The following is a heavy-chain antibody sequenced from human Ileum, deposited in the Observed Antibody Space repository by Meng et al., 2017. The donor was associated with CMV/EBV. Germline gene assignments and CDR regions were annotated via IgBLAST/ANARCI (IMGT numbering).Heavy chain of an antibody. D-gene: IGHD2-21*01. J-gene: IGHJ5*02. V-gene: IGHV1-18*01. CDR3: AREDYSAYAAT. CDR1: GYTFITFG. CDR2: ITPYNGKT. Sequence: QVQLVQSGAEGKKPGASVEVACKASGYTFITFGITWVRQAPGQGLEWMGWITPYNGKTDYTQRLQDRVTMTTDTSTNTVYMELRSLRSDDTAVYYCAREDYSAYAATWGQGTLVTVSS.